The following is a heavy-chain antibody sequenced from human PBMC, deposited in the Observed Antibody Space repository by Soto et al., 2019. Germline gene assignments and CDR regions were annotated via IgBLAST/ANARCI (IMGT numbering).Heavy chain of an antibody. CDR2: ISSSGSYK. Sequence: EVQLVESGGGLVKPGGSLRLSCAASGFTFSSYSMNWVRQAPGEGLEWVSAISSSGSYKNYADSVKGRFTISRDNSKNPLYLQMNSVRGEDTAVYYCARGGGTTVVTPVDYWGQGTLVTVSS. J-gene: IGHJ4*02. D-gene: IGHD2-21*02. CDR3: ARGGGTTVVTPVDY. CDR1: GFTFSSYS. V-gene: IGHV3-21*01.